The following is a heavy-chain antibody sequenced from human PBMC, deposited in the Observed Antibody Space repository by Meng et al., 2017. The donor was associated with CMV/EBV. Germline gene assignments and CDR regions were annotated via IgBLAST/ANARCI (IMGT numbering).Heavy chain of an antibody. CDR1: GGSFSGYY. CDR2: INHSGST. D-gene: IGHD2-21*01. Sequence: GSLRLSCAVYGGSFSGYYWSWIRQPPGKGLEWIGEINHSGSTNYNPSLKSRVTISVHTSKNQFSLKLSSVTAADTAVYYCARRGSIHGWFDPWGQGTLVTVSS. CDR3: ARRGSIHGWFDP. V-gene: IGHV4-34*01. J-gene: IGHJ5*02.